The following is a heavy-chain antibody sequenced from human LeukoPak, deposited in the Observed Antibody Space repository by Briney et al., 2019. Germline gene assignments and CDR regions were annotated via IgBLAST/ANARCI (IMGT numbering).Heavy chain of an antibody. V-gene: IGHV3-23*01. Sequence: GGSLRLSCAASGFTFSSYAMSWVRQAPGKGLEWVSAISGSGGSTYYADSVKGRFTISRDNSKNTLYLQMNSLRAEDTAVYYCANGIACCGGDCYRVGAFDIWGQGTMVTVSS. CDR2: ISGSGGST. CDR3: ANGIACCGGDCYRVGAFDI. J-gene: IGHJ3*02. D-gene: IGHD2-21*02. CDR1: GFTFSSYA.